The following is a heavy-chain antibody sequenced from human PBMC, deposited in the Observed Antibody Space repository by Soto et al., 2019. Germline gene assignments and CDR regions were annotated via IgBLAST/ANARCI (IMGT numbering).Heavy chain of an antibody. Sequence: GASVKVSCKASGGTFSSYAISWVRQAPGQGLEWMGGIIPIFGTANYAQKFQGRVTITADESTSTAYMELSSLRSEDTAVYYCARVTGTTLYNWFDPWGQGTLVTVSS. V-gene: IGHV1-69*13. J-gene: IGHJ5*02. CDR2: IIPIFGTA. D-gene: IGHD1-20*01. CDR3: ARVTGTTLYNWFDP. CDR1: GGTFSSYA.